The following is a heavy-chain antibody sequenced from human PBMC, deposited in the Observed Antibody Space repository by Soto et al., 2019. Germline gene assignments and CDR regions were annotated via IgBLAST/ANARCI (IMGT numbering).Heavy chain of an antibody. CDR1: GYSFTSYW. Sequence: PGESLKISCKGSGYSFTSYWIGWVRQMPGKGLEGMGIIYPGDSDTRYSPSFQGQVTISADKPISTAYLQWSSLKASDTAMYYCAGGGVRGVITRTRDYYGMDVWGQGTTVTVSS. V-gene: IGHV5-51*01. J-gene: IGHJ6*02. CDR2: IYPGDSDT. CDR3: AGGGVRGVITRTRDYYGMDV. D-gene: IGHD3-10*01.